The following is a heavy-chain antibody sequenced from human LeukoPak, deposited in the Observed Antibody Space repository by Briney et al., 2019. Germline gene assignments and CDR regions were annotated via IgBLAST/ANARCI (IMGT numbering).Heavy chain of an antibody. V-gene: IGHV1-2*02. CDR3: ARAAPGHIVVTFDY. Sequence: ASVKVSCKVSGYTFTGNYLHWMRQAPGQGLEWMGWINPISGDTDYAQKFQGRVTMTRDTSLNTAYLELSRLTFDDRAVYYCARAAPGHIVVTFDYWGQGTLVTVSS. CDR1: GYTFTGNY. J-gene: IGHJ4*02. CDR2: INPISGDT. D-gene: IGHD2-21*01.